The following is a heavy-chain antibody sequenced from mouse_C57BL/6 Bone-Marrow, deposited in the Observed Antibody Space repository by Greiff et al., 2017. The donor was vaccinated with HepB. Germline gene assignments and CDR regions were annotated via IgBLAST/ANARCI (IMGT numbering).Heavy chain of an antibody. Sequence: VQLQQSGTVLARPGASVKMSCKTSGYTFTSYWMHWVKQRPGQGLEWIGAIYPGNSDTSYNQKFKGKAKPTAVTSASTAYMERSSLTNEDSAVYYCTRSGQFITTVVADFDYWGQGTTLTVSS. D-gene: IGHD1-1*01. CDR1: GYTFTSYW. CDR2: IYPGNSDT. J-gene: IGHJ2*01. CDR3: TRSGQFITTVVADFDY. V-gene: IGHV1-5*01.